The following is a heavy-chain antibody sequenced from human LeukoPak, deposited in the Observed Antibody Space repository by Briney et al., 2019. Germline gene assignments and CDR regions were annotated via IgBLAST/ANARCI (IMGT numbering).Heavy chain of an antibody. CDR2: IRYDGSNK. V-gene: IGHV3-30*02. Sequence: GGSLRLACAASGFTFTTSGMHWVCQAPGKGLEWVAFIRYDGSNKYYADSVKGRFTISRDNAQNTLDLQMNSLRAEDTAVYYCAKDYVGVLDYWGQGILVTVSS. J-gene: IGHJ4*02. D-gene: IGHD1-26*01. CDR1: GFTFTTSG. CDR3: AKDYVGVLDY.